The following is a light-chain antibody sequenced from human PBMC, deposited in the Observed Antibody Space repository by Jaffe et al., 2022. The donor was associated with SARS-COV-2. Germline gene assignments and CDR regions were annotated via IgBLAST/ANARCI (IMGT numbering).Light chain of an antibody. V-gene: IGKV1-17*01. CDR1: QGIGND. Sequence: DIQMTQSPSSLSASVGDRVTITCRASQGIGNDLGWYQQKPGKAPKRLIYAAFTLQSGVPPRFSGSGSGTEFTLTISSLQPEDFATYYCLQYHSYPRAFGQGTKVEIK. J-gene: IGKJ1*01. CDR3: LQYHSYPRA. CDR2: AAF.